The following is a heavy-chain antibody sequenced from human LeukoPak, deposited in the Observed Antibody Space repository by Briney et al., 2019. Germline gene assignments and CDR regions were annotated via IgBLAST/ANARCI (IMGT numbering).Heavy chain of an antibody. D-gene: IGHD6-19*01. V-gene: IGHV1-2*02. J-gene: IGHJ4*02. CDR1: GDTFTGYY. CDR2: SNPNRGGT. CDR3: ARDQGKSSGWFDY. Sequence: ASVKVSCKASGDTFTGYYMHWVRQAPGQGLEWMGWSNPNRGGTNYAQKFQGRVTMSRDTSISTAYMELSRLRSDDTAVYYCARDQGKSSGWFDYWGQGTLVTVSS.